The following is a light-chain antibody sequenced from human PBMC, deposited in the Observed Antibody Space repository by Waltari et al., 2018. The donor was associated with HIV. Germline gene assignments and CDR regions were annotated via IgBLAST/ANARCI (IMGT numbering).Light chain of an antibody. Sequence: QSALTQPASVSGSPGQSITISCTGPCSDVGSYNLVSWYQQHPGKAPKLMIYEGSKRPSGVSIRFSGSKSGNTASLTISGLQAEDEADYYCCSYADTSTWVFGGGTKLTVL. CDR3: CSYADTSTWV. V-gene: IGLV2-23*01. CDR1: CSDVGSYNL. J-gene: IGLJ3*02. CDR2: EGS.